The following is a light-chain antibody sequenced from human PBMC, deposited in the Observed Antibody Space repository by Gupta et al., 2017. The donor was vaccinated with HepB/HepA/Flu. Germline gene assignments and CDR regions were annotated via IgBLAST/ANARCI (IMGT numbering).Light chain of an antibody. CDR2: WGS. CDR1: QSLLHSNGYNY. CDR3: MQDLHSPSPI. V-gene: IGKV2-28*01. J-gene: IGKJ5*01. Sequence: IGMTKSPLSLPVTPGEPASISCRSSQSLLHSNGYNYLDWYLQKPGQSPQLLIDWGSNRASGVPDRFSGSGSGTAFTRNISSVEAEDVGVYYCMQDLHSPSPIFGQGTRLEIK.